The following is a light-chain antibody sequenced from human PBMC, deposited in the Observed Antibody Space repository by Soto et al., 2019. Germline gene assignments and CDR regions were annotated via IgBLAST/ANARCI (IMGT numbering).Light chain of an antibody. Sequence: EIVMTQSPATLSVSPGERATLSCRASQSVDSNLAWYQQKPGQAPRLLIFGASTRATGIPARFSGSGSGTDFTLTISSLQSKEFGVSFCQQYDNWPLTLGGGTKVEIK. CDR3: QQYDNWPLT. J-gene: IGKJ4*01. CDR1: QSVDSN. V-gene: IGKV3D-15*01. CDR2: GAS.